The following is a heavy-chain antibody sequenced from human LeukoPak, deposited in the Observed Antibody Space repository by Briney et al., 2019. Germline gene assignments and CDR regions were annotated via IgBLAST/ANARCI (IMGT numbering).Heavy chain of an antibody. J-gene: IGHJ4*02. CDR3: ARSSYCTGGSCYSDY. CDR1: GYSFTSYW. V-gene: IGHV5-51*01. D-gene: IGHD2-15*01. Sequence: GESLKISCKGSGYSFTSYWIGWVRQMPGKGLEWMGIIYPGDSDTRYSPSFQGQVTISADKSISTAYLQWSSLKASDTALYYCARSSYCTGGSCYSDYWGQGTLVTVSS. CDR2: IYPGDSDT.